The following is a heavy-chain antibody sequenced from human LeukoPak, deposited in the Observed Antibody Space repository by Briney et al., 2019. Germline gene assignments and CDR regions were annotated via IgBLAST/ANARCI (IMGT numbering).Heavy chain of an antibody. Sequence: SETLSLTCTVSGGSISSYYWSWVRQPAGKGLEWIGRIYASGNTNYNPSLKGRVTMTVDTSKNQFSLKLSSVTAADTAVYYCARGGVATIAREDAFDIWGQGTMVTVSS. CDR1: GGSISSYY. J-gene: IGHJ3*02. CDR3: ARGGVATIAREDAFDI. D-gene: IGHD5-12*01. CDR2: IYASGNT. V-gene: IGHV4-4*07.